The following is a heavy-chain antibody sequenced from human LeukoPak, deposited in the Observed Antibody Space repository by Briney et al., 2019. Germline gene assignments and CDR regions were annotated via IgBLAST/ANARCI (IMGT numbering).Heavy chain of an antibody. CDR3: AKRITSAGTGHWYFDL. V-gene: IGHV3-23*01. D-gene: IGHD1-1*01. CDR2: ISPSGATT. CDR1: GFAFSNYG. J-gene: IGHJ2*01. Sequence: GESRRLSCATSGFAFSNYGMSWVRQPPGKGLEWVSIISPSGATTDYADSVKGRFTISRDNAKSTLYLQMNGLRAEDTAVYFCAKRITSAGTGHWYFDLWGRGTLVTVSS.